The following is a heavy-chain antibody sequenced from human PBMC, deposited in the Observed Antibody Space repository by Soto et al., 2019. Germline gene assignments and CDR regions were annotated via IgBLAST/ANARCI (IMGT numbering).Heavy chain of an antibody. CDR3: AKGGYGDFEVPYYFDY. D-gene: IGHD4-17*01. V-gene: IGHV3-23*01. CDR2: ISGSGGST. Sequence: GGSLRLSCAASGFTFSSYAMSWVRQAPGKGLEWVSAISGSGGSTYYADSVKGRFTISRDNSKNTLYLQMNSLRAEDTAVYYCAKGGYGDFEVPYYFDYWGQGTLVTVSS. CDR1: GFTFSSYA. J-gene: IGHJ4*02.